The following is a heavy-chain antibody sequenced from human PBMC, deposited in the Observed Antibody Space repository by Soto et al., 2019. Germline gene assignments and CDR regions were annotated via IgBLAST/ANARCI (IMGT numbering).Heavy chain of an antibody. Sequence: GGSLRLSCAASGFTFGNYAMHWVRQAPGKGLEWVAVTSFDGSDKYNADSVKGRFTISRDNSKNTLYLQMSSLRPEDTGVSFCARAVGMTTVNLDYWGQGTLVTVSS. D-gene: IGHD1-26*01. CDR1: GFTFGNYA. CDR3: ARAVGMTTVNLDY. CDR2: TSFDGSDK. V-gene: IGHV3-30*04. J-gene: IGHJ4*02.